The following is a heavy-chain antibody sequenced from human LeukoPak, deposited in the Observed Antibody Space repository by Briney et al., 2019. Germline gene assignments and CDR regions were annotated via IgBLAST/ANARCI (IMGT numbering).Heavy chain of an antibody. CDR3: ASSYFYDGNRYFDY. J-gene: IGHJ4*02. Sequence: PSETLSLTCTVSGVSISSYYWTWIRQAPGKGLEWIGRVYYTGSTNSNPSLKSRLTISLDTSKKQFSLKLISVTAADTAIYYCASSYFYDGNRYFDYWGQGALVTVSS. CDR2: VYYTGST. CDR1: GVSISSYY. D-gene: IGHD3-22*01. V-gene: IGHV4-59*08.